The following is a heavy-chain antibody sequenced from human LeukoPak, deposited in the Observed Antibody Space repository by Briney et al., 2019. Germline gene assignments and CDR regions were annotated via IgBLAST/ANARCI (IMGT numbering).Heavy chain of an antibody. CDR3: ARDFKRYRSSTSCLGAFDI. J-gene: IGHJ3*02. V-gene: IGHV3-33*01. D-gene: IGHD2-2*01. CDR1: GFTFSSYG. CDR2: IWYDGSNK. Sequence: PGRSLRLSCAASGFTFSSYGMHWVRQAPGKGLEWVAVIWYDGSNKYYADSVKGRFTISRDNSKNTLYLQMNSLRAEDTAVYYCARDFKRYRSSTSCLGAFDIWGQGTMVTVSS.